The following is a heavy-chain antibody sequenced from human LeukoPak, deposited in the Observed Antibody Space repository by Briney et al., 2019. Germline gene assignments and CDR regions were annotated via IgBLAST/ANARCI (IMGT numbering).Heavy chain of an antibody. D-gene: IGHD3-10*01. CDR1: GYSISSDYY. J-gene: IGHJ3*02. V-gene: IGHV4-38-2*02. Sequence: SETLSLTCSVSGYSISSDYYWGWIRQPPGKGLEWIGTVYHSGSTYYNPSLKSRVTISLDTSRNQFSLKLNSVTAADTAVYYCAKSNGYGLVDIWGQGTMVTVSS. CDR3: AKSNGYGLVDI. CDR2: VYHSGST.